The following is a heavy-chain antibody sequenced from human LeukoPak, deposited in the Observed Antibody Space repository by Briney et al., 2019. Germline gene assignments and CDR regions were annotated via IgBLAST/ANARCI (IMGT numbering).Heavy chain of an antibody. D-gene: IGHD2-15*01. Sequence: GGSLRLSCAASGFSLSDSIIHWVRQASGRGLEWVGRIRSKTNNYATAYAASVSGRSTISRDDSKNTAYLQMNALKTEDTAVYFCTRQGCSGGPCSFVDYWGQGTLVTVSS. V-gene: IGHV3-73*01. CDR1: GFSLSDSI. CDR3: TRQGCSGGPCSFVDY. CDR2: IRSKTNNYAT. J-gene: IGHJ4*02.